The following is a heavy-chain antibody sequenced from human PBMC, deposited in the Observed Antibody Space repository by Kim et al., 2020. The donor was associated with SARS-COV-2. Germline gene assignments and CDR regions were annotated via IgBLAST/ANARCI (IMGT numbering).Heavy chain of an antibody. CDR3: ARLATADWFDP. D-gene: IGHD2-15*01. J-gene: IGHJ5*02. Sequence: NCNPPLKRRVTLSVDTSKNQFSLKLSSVTAADTAVYYCARLATADWFDPWGQGTLVTVSS. V-gene: IGHV4-59*08.